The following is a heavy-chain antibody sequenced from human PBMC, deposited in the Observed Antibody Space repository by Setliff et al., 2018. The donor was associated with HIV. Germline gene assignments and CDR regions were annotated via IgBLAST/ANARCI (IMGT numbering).Heavy chain of an antibody. CDR2: IYPGDSDT. CDR3: ARLSVVTATRIYYFDY. Sequence: GESLKISCKGSGYSFTSYWIGWVRQMPGKGLEWMGIIYPGDSDTRYSPSFQGQVTISADKSISTAYLQWSSLMASDTAMYYCARLSVVTATRIYYFDYWGQGTLVTVSS. D-gene: IGHD2-21*02. V-gene: IGHV5-51*01. J-gene: IGHJ4*02. CDR1: GYSFTSYW.